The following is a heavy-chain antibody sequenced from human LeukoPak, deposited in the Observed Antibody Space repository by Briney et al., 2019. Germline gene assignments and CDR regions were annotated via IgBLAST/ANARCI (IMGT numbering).Heavy chain of an antibody. CDR1: GGSISSGSYY. J-gene: IGHJ4*02. V-gene: IGHV4-61*02. CDR2: IYTSGST. CDR3: ARAGRYSAEDY. Sequence: SETLSLTCTVSGGSISSGSYYWSWIRPPAGKGLEWIGRIYTSGSTNYNPSLKSRVTISVDTSKNQFSLKLSSVTAADTAVYYCARAGRYSAEDYWGQGTLVTVSS. D-gene: IGHD4-11*01.